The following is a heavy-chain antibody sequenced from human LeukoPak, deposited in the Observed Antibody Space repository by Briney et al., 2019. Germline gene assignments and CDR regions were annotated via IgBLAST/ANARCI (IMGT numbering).Heavy chain of an antibody. D-gene: IGHD2-15*01. V-gene: IGHV3-48*01. CDR1: GFTFSTYN. CDR2: ISSSSTI. J-gene: IGHJ6*03. CDR3: AKNGDRGAYCTGGTCYPYFYYYMDV. Sequence: PGGSLRLSCAASGFTFSTYNMIWLRQAPGKGLEWLSYISSSSTILYADSVKGRFTISRDNAKNSLYLQMNSLRAEDTAIYYCAKNGDRGAYCTGGTCYPYFYYYMDVWGKGTTVTI.